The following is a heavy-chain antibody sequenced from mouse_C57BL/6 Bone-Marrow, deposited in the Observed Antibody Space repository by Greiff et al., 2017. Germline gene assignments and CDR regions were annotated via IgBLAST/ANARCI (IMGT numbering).Heavy chain of an antibody. D-gene: IGHD1-1*01. CDR1: GYSFTSYY. V-gene: IGHV1-66*01. Sequence: VQLQQSGPELVKPGASVKISCKASGYSFTSYYIHWVKQRPGQGLEWIGWIYPGSGNTKYNEKFKGKATLTADTSSSTAYMQLSSLTSEDAAVYDSARSGVITTGFAYWGQGTLVTVSA. J-gene: IGHJ3*01. CDR2: IYPGSGNT. CDR3: ARSGVITTGFAY.